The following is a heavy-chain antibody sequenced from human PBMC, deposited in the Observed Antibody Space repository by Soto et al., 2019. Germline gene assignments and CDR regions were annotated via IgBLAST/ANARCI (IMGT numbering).Heavy chain of an antibody. CDR2: VYYRGRS. CDR1: GGSVTNRVYY. D-gene: IGHD3-3*01. Sequence: SETLSLSWTVSGGSVTNRVYYWGWIRQSPGKGLEWIGSVYYRGRSYSKSSVKSRVTISVDTSKNQFSLKLSSVTAADTAVYYCARGPRVRFLEWLTHYYYGMDVWGQGTTVTVSS. CDR3: ARGPRVRFLEWLTHYYYGMDV. V-gene: IGHV4-39*07. J-gene: IGHJ6*02.